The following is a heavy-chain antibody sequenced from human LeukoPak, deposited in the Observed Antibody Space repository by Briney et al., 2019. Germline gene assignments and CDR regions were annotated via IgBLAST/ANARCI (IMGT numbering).Heavy chain of an antibody. Sequence: ETLSLTCAVHGGSFSGSYMTWVRQAPGKGLEWVSGIYSGGSTYYADSVKGRFTISRDNSENTLYLQVNGLRGDDTAVYYCARSAVTGPGWIDPWGQGTLVTVSS. D-gene: IGHD6-19*01. CDR1: GGSFSGSY. J-gene: IGHJ5*02. V-gene: IGHV3-53*01. CDR3: ARSAVTGPGWIDP. CDR2: IYSGGST.